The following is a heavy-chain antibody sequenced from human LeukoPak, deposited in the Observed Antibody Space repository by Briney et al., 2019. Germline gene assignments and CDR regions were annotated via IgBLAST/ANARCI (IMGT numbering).Heavy chain of an antibody. D-gene: IGHD3-22*01. J-gene: IGHJ4*02. V-gene: IGHV1-46*01. CDR3: ARDGGDGSGYYFSDY. CDR1: GYTFTRYN. Sequence: ASVKVSCKASGYTFTRYNIHWVRQAPGQGLEWMGIINPSGGSTSYAQRFQGRVTMTRDASTRTVYMELSSLRSEDTAVYYRARDGGDGSGYYFSDYWGQGTLVTVSS. CDR2: INPSGGST.